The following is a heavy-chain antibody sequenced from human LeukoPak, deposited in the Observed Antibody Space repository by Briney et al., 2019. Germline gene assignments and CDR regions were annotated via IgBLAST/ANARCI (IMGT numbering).Heavy chain of an antibody. V-gene: IGHV3-23*01. CDR2: ISGSGGNT. CDR3: AGQSRLGYCSGGSCYSQPFDP. D-gene: IGHD2-15*01. Sequence: GGSLRLSCAASGFTFSSYAMSWVRQAPGKGLEWVSAISGSGGNTYYADSVKGRFTISRDNSRNTLYLQMNSLRAEDTAVYYCAGQSRLGYCSGGSCYSQPFDPWGQGTLVTVSS. CDR1: GFTFSSYA. J-gene: IGHJ5*02.